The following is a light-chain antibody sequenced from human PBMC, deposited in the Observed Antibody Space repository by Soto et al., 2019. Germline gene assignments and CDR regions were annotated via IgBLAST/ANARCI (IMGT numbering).Light chain of an antibody. Sequence: EIVLTQSPGTMYLSPGERVTLSCRASQSVTRSFLAWYQQKHGQAPRLLIYCASSRATGIPDRFSGSESGTDFTLTISRLEPKDFAVYYCHQYGSSPQAFGPGTKVDIK. CDR2: CAS. CDR1: QSVTRSF. J-gene: IGKJ3*01. CDR3: HQYGSSPQA. V-gene: IGKV3-20*01.